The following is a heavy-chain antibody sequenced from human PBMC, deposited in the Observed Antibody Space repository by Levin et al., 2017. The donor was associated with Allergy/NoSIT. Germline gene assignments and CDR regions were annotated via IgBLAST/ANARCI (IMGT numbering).Heavy chain of an antibody. J-gene: IGHJ3*02. CDR3: ARVFRRGYSYGRDAFDI. D-gene: IGHD5-18*01. CDR2: INHSGST. CDR1: GGSFSGYY. Sequence: GSLRLSCAVYGGSFSGYYWSWIRQPPGKGLEWIGEINHSGSTNYNPSLKSRVTISVDTSKNQFSLKLSSVTAADTAVYYCARVFRRGYSYGRDAFDIWGQGTMVTVSS. V-gene: IGHV4-34*01.